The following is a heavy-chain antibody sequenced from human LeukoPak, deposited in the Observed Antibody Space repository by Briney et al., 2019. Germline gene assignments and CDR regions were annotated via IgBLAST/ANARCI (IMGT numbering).Heavy chain of an antibody. CDR3: ARAPHPCGGDCYSFDY. CDR2: IIPNFGTA. V-gene: IGHV1-69*13. Sequence: GASVTVSCTSSGGTFSSYAISWVRQDPGQGLEWMGGIIPNFGTANYAQKFQGRVTITADESTSTAYMELSSLRSEDTAVYYCARAPHPCGGDCYSFDYWGQGTLVTVSS. CDR1: GGTFSSYA. D-gene: IGHD2-21*02. J-gene: IGHJ4*02.